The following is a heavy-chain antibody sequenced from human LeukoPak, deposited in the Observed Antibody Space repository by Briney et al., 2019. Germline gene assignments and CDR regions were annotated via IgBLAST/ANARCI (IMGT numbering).Heavy chain of an antibody. CDR1: GFTFSSYG. D-gene: IGHD2-21*02. CDR3: AREIRDYAFDI. J-gene: IGHJ3*02. Sequence: PGRSLRLSCAASGFTFSSYGMHWVRQAPGKGLEWVAVIWYDGSNKYYADSVKGRFTISRDNAKNSLYLQMNSLRDEDTAVYYCAREIRDYAFDIWGQGTMVTVSS. CDR2: IWYDGSNK. V-gene: IGHV3-33*01.